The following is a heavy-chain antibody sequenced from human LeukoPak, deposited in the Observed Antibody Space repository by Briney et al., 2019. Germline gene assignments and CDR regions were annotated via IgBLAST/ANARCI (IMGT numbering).Heavy chain of an antibody. J-gene: IGHJ2*01. V-gene: IGHV3-21*01. Sequence: GGSLRLSCAASGFTFSSYGMHWVRQAPGKGLEWVSSISSSSSYIYYADSVKGRFTISRDNAKNSLYLQMNDLRAEDTAVYYCARDSITMLAVAYWYLDLWGRGTLVTVSS. CDR3: ARDSITMLAVAYWYLDL. CDR1: GFTFSSYG. D-gene: IGHD3-22*01. CDR2: ISSSSSYI.